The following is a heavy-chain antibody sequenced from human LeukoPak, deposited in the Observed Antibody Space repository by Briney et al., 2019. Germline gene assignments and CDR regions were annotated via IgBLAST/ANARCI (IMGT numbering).Heavy chain of an antibody. D-gene: IGHD3-9*01. CDR1: GGSISSNYY. J-gene: IGHJ4*02. Sequence: PSETLSLTCTVSGGSISSNYYWAWIRQPPGKGLEWIATIYYSGSTYYNPSLKSRVTISVDTSKNQFSLKLSSVTAADTAVYYCVRQTRDILRYFDWLYWGQGILVTVSS. CDR2: IYYSGST. CDR3: VRQTRDILRYFDWLY. V-gene: IGHV4-39*01.